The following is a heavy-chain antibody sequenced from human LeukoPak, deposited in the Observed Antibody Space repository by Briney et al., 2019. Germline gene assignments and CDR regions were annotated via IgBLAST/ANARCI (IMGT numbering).Heavy chain of an antibody. V-gene: IGHV1-46*01. Sequence: ASVKVSCKASGYTFTSYYTHWVRQAPGQGLEWMGIINPSGGSTSYAQKFQGRVTMTRDTSTSTAYMELRSLRSDDTAVYYCARDLGDYGFNYFDYWGQGTLVTVSS. CDR2: INPSGGST. CDR1: GYTFTSYY. D-gene: IGHD4-17*01. CDR3: ARDLGDYGFNYFDY. J-gene: IGHJ4*02.